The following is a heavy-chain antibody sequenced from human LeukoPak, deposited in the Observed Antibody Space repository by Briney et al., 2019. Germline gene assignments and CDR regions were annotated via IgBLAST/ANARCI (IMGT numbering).Heavy chain of an antibody. J-gene: IGHJ6*02. D-gene: IGHD3-10*01. V-gene: IGHV1-46*01. Sequence: ASVKVSCKASGYTFTSYYIHWVRQAPGQGPEGMGIINPSGASTSYAQKFQGRVTMTRDTSTSTVYMELSSLRFEDTAVYYCARDRFDSGSSLAPGPQDVWGQGTTVTVSS. CDR2: INPSGAST. CDR1: GYTFTSYY. CDR3: ARDRFDSGSSLAPGPQDV.